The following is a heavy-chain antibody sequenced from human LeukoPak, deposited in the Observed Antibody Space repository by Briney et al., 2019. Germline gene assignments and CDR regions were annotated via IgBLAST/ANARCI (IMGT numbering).Heavy chain of an antibody. CDR1: GFTFDDYG. V-gene: IGHV3-66*01. Sequence: GGSLRLSCAASGFTFDDYGMSWVRQAPGKGLEWVSVIYSGGSTYYADSVKGRFTISRDNSKNTLYLQMNSLRAEDTAVYYCAREILSWGQGTLVTVSS. CDR2: IYSGGST. CDR3: AREILS. D-gene: IGHD3-16*01. J-gene: IGHJ5*02.